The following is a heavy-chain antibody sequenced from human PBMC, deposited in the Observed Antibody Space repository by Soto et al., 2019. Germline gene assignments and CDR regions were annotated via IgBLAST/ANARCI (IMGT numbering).Heavy chain of an antibody. CDR1: GGTFNNYT. V-gene: IGHV1-69*02. D-gene: IGHD2-21*02. Sequence: VQLVQSGAEVKKPGSSVKVSCKTSGGTFNNYTINWVRQAPGQGLEWMGRIITVVDIANSALKFRDRVSITTDKSTSTAYMELSSLRSEDTAMYYCASEVTYTDFEYLFDNWGQGTLVTVSS. J-gene: IGHJ4*02. CDR3: ASEVTYTDFEYLFDN. CDR2: IITVVDIA.